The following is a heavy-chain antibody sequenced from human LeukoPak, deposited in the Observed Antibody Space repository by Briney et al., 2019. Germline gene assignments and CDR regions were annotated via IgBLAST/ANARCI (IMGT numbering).Heavy chain of an antibody. CDR1: GGSISSYY. J-gene: IGHJ4*02. CDR2: INHSGST. CDR3: ARDFGRSAGLFDY. Sequence: SETLSLTCTVSGGSISSYYWSWIRQPPGKGLEWIGEINHSGSTNYNPSLKSRVTISVDTSKNQFSLKLSSVTAADTAVYYCARDFGRSAGLFDYWGQGTLVTVSS. V-gene: IGHV4-59*01. D-gene: IGHD3-16*01.